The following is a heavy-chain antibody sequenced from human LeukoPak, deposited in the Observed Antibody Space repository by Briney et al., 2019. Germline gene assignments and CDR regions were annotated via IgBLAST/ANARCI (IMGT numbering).Heavy chain of an antibody. D-gene: IGHD2/OR15-2a*01. CDR2: IYSGGST. CDR3: ARRNSLRYYYGMDV. J-gene: IGHJ6*02. Sequence: RTGGSLRLSCAASGFTVSSNYMSWVRQAPGKGLEWVSVIYSGGSTYYADSVKGRFTISRDNSKNTLYLQMNSLRAEDTAVYYCARRNSLRYYYGMDVWGQGTTVTVSS. V-gene: IGHV3-53*01. CDR1: GFTVSSNY.